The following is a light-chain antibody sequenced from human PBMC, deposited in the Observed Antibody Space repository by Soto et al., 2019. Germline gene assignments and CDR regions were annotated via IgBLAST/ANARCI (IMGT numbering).Light chain of an antibody. J-gene: IGLJ1*01. CDR1: SSNIGSNT. V-gene: IGLV1-44*01. CDR2: SNN. Sequence: QSALTQPPSASGTPGQGVTISCSGSSSNIGSNTVNWYQQLPGTAPKLLIYSNNQRPSGVPDRFSGSKSGTSASLAISGLQSEDEADYYCAAWDDSLYGFVFGTGTKVTVL. CDR3: AAWDDSLYGFV.